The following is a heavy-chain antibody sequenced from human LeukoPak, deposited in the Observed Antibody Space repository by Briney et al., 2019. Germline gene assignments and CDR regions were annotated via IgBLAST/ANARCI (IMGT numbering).Heavy chain of an antibody. CDR3: AKELRPNDY. CDR1: GGSFSGLY. D-gene: IGHD4-17*01. Sequence: PSETLSLTCTAYGGSFSGLYWSWVRQAPGKGLGWVSAMSISGDRILYADSVKGRFTISRDNSKSTLYLQMNSLRAEDTAVYYCAKELRPNDYWGRGTLVTVSS. J-gene: IGHJ4*02. V-gene: IGHV3-23*01. CDR2: MSISGDRI.